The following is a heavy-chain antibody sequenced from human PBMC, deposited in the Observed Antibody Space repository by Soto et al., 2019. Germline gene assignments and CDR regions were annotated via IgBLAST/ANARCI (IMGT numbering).Heavy chain of an antibody. V-gene: IGHV1-69*13. Sequence: SVKVSCKASGGTFSSYRINWVRPAPGQGLEWVGGLVPIYRTADYAQKFQGRVTITADESARTSYMELRRLKSQDTAVYYCVRDSGAKLSSSWGQGTLVTVSS. CDR1: GGTFSSYR. CDR3: VRDSGAKLSSS. J-gene: IGHJ4*02. D-gene: IGHD6-13*01. CDR2: LVPIYRTA.